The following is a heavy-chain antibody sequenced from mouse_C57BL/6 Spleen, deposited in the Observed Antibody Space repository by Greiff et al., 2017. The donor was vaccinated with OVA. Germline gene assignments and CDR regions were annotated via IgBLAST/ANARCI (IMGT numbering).Heavy chain of an antibody. V-gene: IGHV1-61*01. D-gene: IGHD1-1*01. Sequence: QVQLQQPGAELVRPGSSVKLSCKASGYTFTSYWMDWVKQRPGQGLEWIGNIYPSDSETHYNQKFKDKATLTVAKSSSTAYMQLSSLTSEDSAVYYCASGYYGSNWYFDVWGTGTTVTVSS. CDR2: IYPSDSET. J-gene: IGHJ1*03. CDR3: ASGYYGSNWYFDV. CDR1: GYTFTSYW.